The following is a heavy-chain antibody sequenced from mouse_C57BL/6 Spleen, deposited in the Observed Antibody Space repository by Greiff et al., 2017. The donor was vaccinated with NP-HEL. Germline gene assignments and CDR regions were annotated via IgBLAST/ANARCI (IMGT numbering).Heavy chain of an antibody. CDR1: GYTFTDYE. CDR3: TGITTVVGPFDY. J-gene: IGHJ2*01. Sequence: QSGAELVRPGASVTLSCKASGYTFTDYEMHWVKQTPVHGLEWIGAIDPETGGTAYNQKFKGKAILTADKSSSTAYMELRSLTSEDSAVYYCTGITTVVGPFDYWGQGTTLTVSS. V-gene: IGHV1-15*01. D-gene: IGHD1-1*01. CDR2: IDPETGGT.